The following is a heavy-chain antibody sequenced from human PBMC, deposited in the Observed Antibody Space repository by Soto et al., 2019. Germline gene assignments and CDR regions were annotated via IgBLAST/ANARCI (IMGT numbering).Heavy chain of an antibody. Sequence: QERLQESGPGLVKPSETLSLTCSVSGGSINGYYWNWIRQPPGKGLEWLGNVYFSGSTHYNPSLEARPTLSVDTSKKQISLKLRSVAAADTAVYYCAREEAVPGTPFDSWGQGTLVSVSS. V-gene: IGHV4-59*01. J-gene: IGHJ4*02. D-gene: IGHD6-19*01. CDR3: AREEAVPGTPFDS. CDR2: VYFSGST. CDR1: GGSINGYY.